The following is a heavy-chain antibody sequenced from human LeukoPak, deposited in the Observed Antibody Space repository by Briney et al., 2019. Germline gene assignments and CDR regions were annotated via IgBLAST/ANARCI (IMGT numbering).Heavy chain of an antibody. Sequence: PSETLSLTCTVSGVSISSYYWSWIRQPPGKGLEWIGYIYYSGRTNYIPSLKSRVTISVDTSKNQFSLKLSSVTAADTAVYYCARGRYSSSWYYYYYGMDVWGQGTTVTVSS. CDR2: IYYSGRT. V-gene: IGHV4-59*01. CDR3: ARGRYSSSWYYYYYGMDV. D-gene: IGHD6-13*01. CDR1: GVSISSYY. J-gene: IGHJ6*02.